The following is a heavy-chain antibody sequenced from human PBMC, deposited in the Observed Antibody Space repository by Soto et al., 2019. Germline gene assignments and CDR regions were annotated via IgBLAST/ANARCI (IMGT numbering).Heavy chain of an antibody. J-gene: IGHJ3*02. CDR3: ARGRVVAAAGTDFAFDI. CDR2: MNPNSGNT. V-gene: IGHV1-8*01. Sequence: GASVKVSCKASGYTFTRYDINWVRQATGQGLEWMGWMNPNSGNTGYAQKFQGRVTMTRNTSISTAYMELSSLRSEDTAVYYCARGRVVAAAGTDFAFDIWGQGTMVTVSS. D-gene: IGHD6-13*01. CDR1: GYTFTRYD.